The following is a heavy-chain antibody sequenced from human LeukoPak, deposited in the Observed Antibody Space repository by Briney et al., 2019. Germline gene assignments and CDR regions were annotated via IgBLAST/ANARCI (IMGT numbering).Heavy chain of an antibody. J-gene: IGHJ6*02. D-gene: IGHD4/OR15-4a*01. Sequence: ASVKVSCKASGYTFASFGITWVRQAPGQGLEWMGWINTHNGDTNYAQKLQGRVTMTTDTSTSTAYMELRSLRSDDTAVYYCATSSDYGSYGMDVWGQGTTVTVSS. V-gene: IGHV1-18*01. CDR2: INTHNGDT. CDR3: ATSSDYGSYGMDV. CDR1: GYTFASFG.